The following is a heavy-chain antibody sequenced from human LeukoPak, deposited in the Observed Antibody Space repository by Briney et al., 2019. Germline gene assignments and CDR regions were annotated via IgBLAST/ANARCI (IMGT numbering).Heavy chain of an antibody. D-gene: IGHD3-10*01. J-gene: IGHJ4*02. V-gene: IGHV1-2*04. CDR1: GYTFTGYY. Sequence: ASVNVSCKASGYTFTGYYMHWVRQAPGQGLEWMGWINPNSGGTNYAQKFQGWVTMTRDTSISTAYMELSRLRSDDTAVYYCARGGITMVRGVFLFDYWGQGTLVTVSS. CDR2: INPNSGGT. CDR3: ARGGITMVRGVFLFDY.